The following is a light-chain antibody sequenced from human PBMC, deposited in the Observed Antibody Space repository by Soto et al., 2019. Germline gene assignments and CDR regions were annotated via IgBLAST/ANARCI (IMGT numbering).Light chain of an antibody. V-gene: IGKV3-20*01. CDR2: GAS. J-gene: IGKJ1*01. CDR1: QTVTSTY. CDR3: QQYDISPAWT. Sequence: EIVLTQSPGTLSLSPGEIATLSCRASQTVTSTYLAWYQQKPGQAPRLLIYGASSRATGIPDRFSGSGSGTDFTITISRGEPDDFAVSFCQQYDISPAWTFGQGTRVEMK.